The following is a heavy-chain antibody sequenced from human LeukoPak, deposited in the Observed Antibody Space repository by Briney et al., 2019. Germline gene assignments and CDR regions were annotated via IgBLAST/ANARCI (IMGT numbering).Heavy chain of an antibody. D-gene: IGHD3-9*01. CDR2: INPSGGST. J-gene: IGHJ5*02. CDR3: ARGSDILTGYYRGNWFDP. V-gene: IGHV1-46*01. Sequence: ASVKVSCKASGYTFTSYYMHWVRQAPGQGLEWMGIINPSGGSTSYAQKFQGRVTMTRDTSISTAYMELSRLRSDDTAVYYCARGSDILTGYYRGNWFDPWGQGTLVTVSS. CDR1: GYTFTSYY.